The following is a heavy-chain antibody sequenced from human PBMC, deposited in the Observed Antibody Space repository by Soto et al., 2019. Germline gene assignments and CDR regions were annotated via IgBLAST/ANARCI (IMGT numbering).Heavy chain of an antibody. V-gene: IGHV4-39*01. Sequence: DTLSLTCTVSGGSISSSTSYWGWIRQPPGKGLEWIGSINYSGSTYYSPSLKSRVTISADTSKNQFSLKLSSVTAADTAVYYCARPVNYYDHYMDVWGKGTMATAS. CDR1: GGSISSSTSY. CDR3: ARPVNYYDHYMDV. CDR2: INYSGST. J-gene: IGHJ6*03.